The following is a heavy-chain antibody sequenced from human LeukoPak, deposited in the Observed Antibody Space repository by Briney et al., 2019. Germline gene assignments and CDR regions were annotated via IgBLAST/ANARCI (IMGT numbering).Heavy chain of an antibody. CDR2: ISAYNGIT. CDR3: ARDPIRKNIVVPGFDI. Sequence: GASVKVSCKASGYTFTSYGISWVRQAPGQGLEWMGWISAYNGITNYAQKLQGRVTMTTDTSTSTAYMELRSLRPDDTAVYYCARDPIRKNIVVPGFDIWGQGTMVTVSS. V-gene: IGHV1-18*04. CDR1: GYTFTSYG. D-gene: IGHD2/OR15-2a*01. J-gene: IGHJ3*02.